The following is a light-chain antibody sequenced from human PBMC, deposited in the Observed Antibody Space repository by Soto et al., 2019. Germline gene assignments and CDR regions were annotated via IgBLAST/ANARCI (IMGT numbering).Light chain of an antibody. J-gene: IGLJ2*01. CDR3: GSYTSTNPPWI. CDR1: SSDIGGSKF. V-gene: IGLV2-14*01. CDR2: EVS. Sequence: QSALTQPASVSGSPGQSITISCIGTSSDIGGSKFVSWYQQHPGKAPKLMIYEVSIRPSGVSNRFSGSKSGNTASLTISGLQAEDEAVYYCGSYTSTNPPWIFGGGTKVTVL.